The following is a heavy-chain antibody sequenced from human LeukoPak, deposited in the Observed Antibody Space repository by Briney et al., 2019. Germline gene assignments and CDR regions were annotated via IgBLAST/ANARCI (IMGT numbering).Heavy chain of an antibody. CDR1: GDSIISHSDY. CDR2: IYYSGSA. CDR3: AREPPYYDILTGSPT. J-gene: IGHJ5*02. V-gene: IGHV4-39*07. Sequence: SETLSLTCTVSGDSIISHSDYWGWIHQPPGKGLEWLGSIYYSGSAYYNVPLMSRVVLSVDTSKNQFSLKLSSVTAADTAVYYCAREPPYYDILTGSPTWGQGTLVTVSS. D-gene: IGHD3-9*01.